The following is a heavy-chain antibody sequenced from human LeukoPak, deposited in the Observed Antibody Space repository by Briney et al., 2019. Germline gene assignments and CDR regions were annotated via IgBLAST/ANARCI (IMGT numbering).Heavy chain of an antibody. CDR3: AGDLHSMVVGSWYFDL. J-gene: IGHJ2*01. D-gene: IGHD3-22*01. Sequence: SETLSLTCSVSGGSISNYYWSWIRQPPGKGLEWIGSIYYSGSTDYNPSLKSRVTISLDTSKNHFSLNLTSVTAADTAVYYCAGDLHSMVVGSWYFDLWGRGTLVTVSS. CDR1: GGSISNYY. CDR2: IYYSGST. V-gene: IGHV4-59*01.